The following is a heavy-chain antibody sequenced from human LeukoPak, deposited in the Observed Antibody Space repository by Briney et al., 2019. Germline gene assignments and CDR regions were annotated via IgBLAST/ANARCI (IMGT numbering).Heavy chain of an antibody. CDR3: AKAFYYGDYLGTKYYNAMDV. CDR2: VNRDGSET. Sequence: GGSLRLSCAASGFALSSHWMTWVRQVPGRGPEWVANVNRDGSETYYLDSVKGRFTISKDNAKNSLYLQMNSLRAEDTAIYYCAKAFYYGDYLGTKYYNAMDVWGRGTTVTVSS. V-gene: IGHV3-7*03. CDR1: GFALSSHW. D-gene: IGHD4-17*01. J-gene: IGHJ6*02.